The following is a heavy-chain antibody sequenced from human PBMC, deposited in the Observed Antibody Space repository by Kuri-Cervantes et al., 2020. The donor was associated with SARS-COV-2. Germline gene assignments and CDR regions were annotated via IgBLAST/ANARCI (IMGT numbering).Heavy chain of an antibody. CDR1: GYTFIAYY. CDR2: INPNSADI. D-gene: IGHD2-21*01. CDR3: ARDQDSIVVVIAPLLY. Sequence: ASVKVSCKTSGYTFIAYYMHWVRQAPGQGLEWMGWINPNSADINYAQQFQGRVTMTRDTSISTAYMDLSRLRSDDTAVYYCARDQDSIVVVIAPLLYWGQGTLVTVSS. V-gene: IGHV1-2*02. J-gene: IGHJ4*02.